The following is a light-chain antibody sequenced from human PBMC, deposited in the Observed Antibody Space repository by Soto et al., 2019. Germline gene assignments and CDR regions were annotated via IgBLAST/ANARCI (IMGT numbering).Light chain of an antibody. Sequence: QSALTQPASVSGSPGQSITISCTGTSSDVGGYNYVSWYQQHPGQAPKLMIYDVSNRPSGVSNRFSCSKSGNTASLTISGLQAEDEADYYCSSYTSSSTLYVFGTGTKLTVL. CDR2: DVS. J-gene: IGLJ1*01. V-gene: IGLV2-14*01. CDR3: SSYTSSSTLYV. CDR1: SSDVGGYNY.